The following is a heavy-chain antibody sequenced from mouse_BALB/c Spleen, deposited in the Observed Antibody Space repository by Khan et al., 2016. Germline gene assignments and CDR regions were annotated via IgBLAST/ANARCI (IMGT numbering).Heavy chain of an antibody. J-gene: IGHJ3*01. CDR2: IDPANGNT. CDR1: GFNIKDTY. Sequence: VQLKQSGAELVKPGASVKLSCTASGFNIKDTYMHWVKLRPEQGLEWIGRIDPANGNTKYDPKFQGKATITADTSSNTAYLQLSSLTSEDTAVYYCAPYGRGFAYWGQGTLVTVPA. D-gene: IGHD1-2*01. V-gene: IGHV14-3*02. CDR3: APYGRGFAY.